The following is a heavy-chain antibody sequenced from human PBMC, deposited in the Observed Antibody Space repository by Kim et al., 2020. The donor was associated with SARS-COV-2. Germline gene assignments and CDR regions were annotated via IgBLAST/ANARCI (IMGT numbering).Heavy chain of an antibody. D-gene: IGHD4-17*01. CDR1: GFTFSSYS. Sequence: GGSLRLSCAASGFTFSSYSMNWVRQAPGKGLEWVSSISSSSSYIYYADSVKGRFTISRDNAKNSLYLQMNSLRAEDTAVYYCARNPTVTTWFDPWGQGTLVTVSS. CDR3: ARNPTVTTWFDP. CDR2: ISSSSSYI. J-gene: IGHJ5*02. V-gene: IGHV3-21*01.